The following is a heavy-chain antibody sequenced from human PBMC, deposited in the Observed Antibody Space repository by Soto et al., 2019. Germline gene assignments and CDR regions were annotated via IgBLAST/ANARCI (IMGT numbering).Heavy chain of an antibody. CDR3: ASAAMGNSITHVQVPFDY. D-gene: IGHD2-8*02. CDR2: INHSGST. V-gene: IGHV4-34*01. Sequence: PSETLSLTCAVYGGSFSGYYWSWIRQPPGKGLEWIGEINHSGSTNYNPSLKSRVTISVDTSKNQFSLKLSSVTAADTAVYYCASAAMGNSITHVQVPFDYWGQGTLVTVSS. CDR1: GGSFSGYY. J-gene: IGHJ4*02.